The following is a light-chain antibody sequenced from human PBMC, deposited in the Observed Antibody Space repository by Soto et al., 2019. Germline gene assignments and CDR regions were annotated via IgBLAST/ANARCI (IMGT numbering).Light chain of an antibody. CDR3: MQPLQSWT. Sequence: DSVMTQSPLSLTVTTGEPASISCRSSQSLLHSNGYNYLDWYLQKPGQSPQLLIYLGSNRASGVPDRFSGSGSGTDFTLKISRVEAEDVGVYYCMQPLQSWTFGQGTKVDIK. CDR1: QSLLHSNGYNY. V-gene: IGKV2-28*01. CDR2: LGS. J-gene: IGKJ1*01.